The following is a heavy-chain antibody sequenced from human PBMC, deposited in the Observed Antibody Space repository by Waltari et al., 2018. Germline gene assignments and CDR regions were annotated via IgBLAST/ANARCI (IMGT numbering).Heavy chain of an antibody. J-gene: IGHJ5*02. CDR2: IGGTHSNI. CDR3: TRDLYGSGGDWFDP. Sequence: EVRLAESGGGLVKPGGSLRLSCTASGFDFSDYDMNWVRQAPGTGLEWVTSIGGTHSNIFYADSVKGLFTVSRDNAKNSLYLQMDNLRAEDSGLYFCTRDLYGSGGDWFDPWGQGTLVTVSS. V-gene: IGHV3-21*03. D-gene: IGHD3-10*01. CDR1: GFDFSDYD.